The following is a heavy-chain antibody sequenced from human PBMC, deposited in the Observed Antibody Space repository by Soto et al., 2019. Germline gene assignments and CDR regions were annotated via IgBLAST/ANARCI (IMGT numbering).Heavy chain of an antibody. J-gene: IGHJ4*02. V-gene: IGHV2-5*02. Sequence: QITLKESGPTLVKPTQTLTLTCTFSGFSLSTGAVGVGWIRQPPGKALEWLALIYWDDDKRYSPSLKSRLTITKDTSKNPVVPNITNLDPVDTAPYFRAPSNWRDPIYDWGQGTLVTVSS. CDR2: IYWDDDK. CDR1: GFSLSTGAVG. CDR3: APSNWRDPIYD. D-gene: IGHD1-1*01.